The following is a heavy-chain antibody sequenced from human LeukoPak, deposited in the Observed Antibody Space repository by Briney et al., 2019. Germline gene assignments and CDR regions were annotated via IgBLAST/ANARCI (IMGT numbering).Heavy chain of an antibody. Sequence: SETLSLTCTVSGGSISSSSYYWGWIRQPPGNGLEWIGSISYSGDTYYNPSLKSRRVTISVDTSKNQFSLRLSSVTAADTAVYYCARHQWHYYYYMGVWGKGSTVTVSS. CDR1: GGSISSSSYY. CDR2: ISYSGDT. J-gene: IGHJ6*03. V-gene: IGHV4-39*01. D-gene: IGHD6-19*01. CDR3: ARHQWHYYYYMGV.